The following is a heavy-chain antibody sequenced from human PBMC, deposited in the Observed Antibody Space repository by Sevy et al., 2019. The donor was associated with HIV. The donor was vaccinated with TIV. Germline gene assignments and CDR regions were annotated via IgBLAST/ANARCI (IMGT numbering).Heavy chain of an antibody. V-gene: IGHV3-66*01. J-gene: IGHJ4*02. Sequence: GGSLRLSCAASGFTVNSNYMTWVRQAPGKGLEGVSVIHSDDTTSHADSVKDRFTSSRDNLNNTVYLHMSSRRAEDMFVYYCARGKSGYGYALNYWGQRTLVTVSS. CDR2: IHSDDTT. D-gene: IGHD5-18*01. CDR1: GFTVNSNY. CDR3: ARGKSGYGYALNY.